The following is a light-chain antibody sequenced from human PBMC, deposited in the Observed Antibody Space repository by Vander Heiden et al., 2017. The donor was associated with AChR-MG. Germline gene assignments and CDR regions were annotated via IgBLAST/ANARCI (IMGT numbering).Light chain of an antibody. CDR1: QSISSW. CDR3: QQYNNYFSWT. CDR2: KAS. V-gene: IGKV1-5*03. J-gene: IGKJ1*01. Sequence: DIQMTQSPSTLSSSVGDRVPITCRASQSISSWLAWYQQKPGKAPKLLIYKASSLESGVPSRFSGSGSGTEFTLTISSLQPDDFATYYCQQYNNYFSWTFGQGTKVEIK.